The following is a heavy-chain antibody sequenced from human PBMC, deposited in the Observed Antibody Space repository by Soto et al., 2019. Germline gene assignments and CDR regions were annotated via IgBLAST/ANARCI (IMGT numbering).Heavy chain of an antibody. CDR2: TYYRSKWYN. Sequence: PSQTLSLTCAISGDIVSSNRAAWNWIRVSPSRGLEWLGRTYYRSKWYNDYAVFVKSRITINPDTSNNQISLQLDSVTPEDTAVYYCANWGIDVWGQGTTVPVS. J-gene: IGHJ6*02. CDR1: GDIVSSNRAA. V-gene: IGHV6-1*01. CDR3: ANWGIDV. D-gene: IGHD1-1*01.